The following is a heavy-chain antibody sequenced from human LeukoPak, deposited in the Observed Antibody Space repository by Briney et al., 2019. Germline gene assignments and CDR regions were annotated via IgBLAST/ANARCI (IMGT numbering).Heavy chain of an antibody. Sequence: ASVKVSCKASGYTFTGYYMHWVRQAPGQGLEWMGWINPNSGGTNYAQKFQGRVTMTRDTSISTAYMELSRLRSDDTAVYYCAREFLEANYFDYWGRGTLVTVSS. CDR2: INPNSGGT. J-gene: IGHJ4*02. CDR3: AREFLEANYFDY. D-gene: IGHD5-24*01. CDR1: GYTFTGYY. V-gene: IGHV1-2*02.